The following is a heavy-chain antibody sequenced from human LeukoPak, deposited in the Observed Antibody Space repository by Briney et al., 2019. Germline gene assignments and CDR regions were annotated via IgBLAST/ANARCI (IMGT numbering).Heavy chain of an antibody. Sequence: GGSLRLSCAASGFTFSDYYMSWIRQAPGKGLEWVGFIRSKAYGETADYAASVKGRFTISRDDSKAIAYLQMNSLKTEDTAVYHCTGDRGAYNLYDYWGQGTLVTVSS. V-gene: IGHV3-49*03. J-gene: IGHJ4*02. CDR2: IRSKAYGETA. D-gene: IGHD1-1*01. CDR3: TGDRGAYNLYDY. CDR1: GFTFSDYY.